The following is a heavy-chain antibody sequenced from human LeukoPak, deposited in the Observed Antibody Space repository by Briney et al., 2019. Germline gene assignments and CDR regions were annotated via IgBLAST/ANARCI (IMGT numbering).Heavy chain of an antibody. Sequence: ASVKVSCKASGYTFTSYGISWVRQAPGQGLEWMGWISAYNGNTNYAQKLQGRVTMTTDTSTSTAYMELSSLRSEDTAVYYCARVDSDGYNNYWGQGTLVTVSS. D-gene: IGHD5-24*01. CDR1: GYTFTSYG. J-gene: IGHJ4*02. CDR3: ARVDSDGYNNY. CDR2: ISAYNGNT. V-gene: IGHV1-18*01.